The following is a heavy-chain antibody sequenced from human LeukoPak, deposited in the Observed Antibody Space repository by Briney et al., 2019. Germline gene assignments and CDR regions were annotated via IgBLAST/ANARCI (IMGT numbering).Heavy chain of an antibody. CDR1: GYTFTSYD. CDR2: MNPNSGNT. V-gene: IGHV1-8*01. CDR3: ARGDNILTGYYKSAFDI. D-gene: IGHD3-9*01. Sequence: ASVKVSCKASGYTFTSYDINWVRQATGQGLEWMGWMNPNSGNTGYAQKFQGRVTMTRNTYISTAYMELSSLRSEDTAVYYCARGDNILTGYYKSAFDIWGQGTMVTVSS. J-gene: IGHJ3*02.